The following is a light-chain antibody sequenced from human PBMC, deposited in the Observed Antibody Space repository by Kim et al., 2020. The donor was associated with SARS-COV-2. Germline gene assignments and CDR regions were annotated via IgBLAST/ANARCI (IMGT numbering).Light chain of an antibody. V-gene: IGKV1-27*01. Sequence: DIQMTQSPSSLSASVGDRITITCRASQGISYYLAWYQQKPGKVPKLLIYAASTLQSGVPGRFSGSGSGTDFTLTISSLQPEDVATYYCQKYNSAPQTFGQGTKVDIK. CDR1: QGISYY. J-gene: IGKJ1*01. CDR3: QKYNSAPQT. CDR2: AAS.